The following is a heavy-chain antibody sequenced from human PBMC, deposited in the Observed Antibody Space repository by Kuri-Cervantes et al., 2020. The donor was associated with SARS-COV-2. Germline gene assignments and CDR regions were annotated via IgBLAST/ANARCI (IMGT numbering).Heavy chain of an antibody. J-gene: IGHJ3*02. CDR2: IKQDGSEK. V-gene: IGHV3-7*01. D-gene: IGHD6-6*01. CDR1: GFTFSDSA. CDR3: ARSDGSSSPDGAFDI. Sequence: GESLKISCAASGFTFSDSAMNWVRQAPGKGLEWVANIKQDGSEKYYVDSVKGRFTISRDNAKNSLYLQMNSLRAEDTAVYYCARSDGSSSPDGAFDIWGQGTMVTVSS.